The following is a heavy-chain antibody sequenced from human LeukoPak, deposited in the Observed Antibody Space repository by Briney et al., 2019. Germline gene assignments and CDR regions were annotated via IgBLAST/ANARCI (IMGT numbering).Heavy chain of an antibody. J-gene: IGHJ4*02. CDR2: ISDSGGRT. D-gene: IGHD3-22*01. V-gene: IGHV3-23*01. CDR3: AKRGVVIRVILVGFHKEAYYFDS. Sequence: PGGSLRLSCAVSGITLSNYGMSWVRQPPGKGLEWVAGISDSGGRTNYADAVKGRFTISRDNPKSTLCLQMNSLRAEDTAVYFCAKRGVVIRVILVGFHKEAYYFDSWGQGALVTVSS. CDR1: GITLSNYG.